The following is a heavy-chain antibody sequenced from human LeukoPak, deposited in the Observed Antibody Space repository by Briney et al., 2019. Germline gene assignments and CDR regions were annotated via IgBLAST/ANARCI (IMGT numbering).Heavy chain of an antibody. CDR3: ARDSAVVVITTADY. Sequence: GGSLRLSCAASGFTFSSYAMHWVRQAPGKGLERVAVISYDGSNKYYADSVKGRFTISRDNSKNTLYLQMNSLRAEDTAVYYCARDSAVVVITTADYWGQGTLVTVSS. J-gene: IGHJ4*02. CDR1: GFTFSSYA. CDR2: ISYDGSNK. D-gene: IGHD3-22*01. V-gene: IGHV3-30-3*01.